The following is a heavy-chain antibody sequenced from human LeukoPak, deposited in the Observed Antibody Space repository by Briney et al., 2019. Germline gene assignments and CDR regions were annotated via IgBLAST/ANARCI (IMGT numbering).Heavy chain of an antibody. D-gene: IGHD3-10*01. CDR1: GDSISSNHYY. Sequence: SETLSLTCTVSGDSISSNHYYWGWVRQPPGKGLEWIGSGTTYYNPSLKSRVTISVDTSKDQFSLKLSSVTAADTAVYYCARTGGYMVRGVQNWFDPWGQRTLVTVSS. CDR3: ARTGGYMVRGVQNWFDP. CDR2: GTT. J-gene: IGHJ5*02. V-gene: IGHV4-39*01.